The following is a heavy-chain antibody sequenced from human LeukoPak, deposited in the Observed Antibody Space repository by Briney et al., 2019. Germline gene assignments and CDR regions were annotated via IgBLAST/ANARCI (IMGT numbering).Heavy chain of an antibody. D-gene: IGHD3-22*01. CDR2: IIPIFGTA. Sequence: SVKVSCKASGGTFSSYAISWVRLAPGQGLEWMGGIIPIFGTANYAQKFQGRVTITADESTSTAYMELSSLRSEDTAVYYCARIVVSRPYYGMDVWGQGTTVTVSS. J-gene: IGHJ6*02. CDR1: GGTFSSYA. CDR3: ARIVVSRPYYGMDV. V-gene: IGHV1-69*13.